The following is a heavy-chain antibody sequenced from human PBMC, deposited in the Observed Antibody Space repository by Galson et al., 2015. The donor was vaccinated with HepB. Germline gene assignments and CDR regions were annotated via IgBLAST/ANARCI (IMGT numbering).Heavy chain of an antibody. Sequence: SLRLSCAASGFTFSSYAMSWVRQAPGKGLEWVSAISGSGGSTYYADSVKGRFTISRDNAKNSLYLQMNSLRAEDTALYYCAKDRAAAGTAAGNWGQGTLVTVSS. CDR1: GFTFSSYA. CDR3: AKDRAAAGTAAGN. CDR2: ISGSGGST. V-gene: IGHV3-23*01. J-gene: IGHJ4*02. D-gene: IGHD6-13*01.